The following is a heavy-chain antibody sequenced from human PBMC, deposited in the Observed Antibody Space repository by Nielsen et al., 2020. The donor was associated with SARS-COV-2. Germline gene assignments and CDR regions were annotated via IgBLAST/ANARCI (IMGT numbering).Heavy chain of an antibody. CDR1: GFTFDDYA. J-gene: IGHJ4*02. D-gene: IGHD3-22*01. CDR3: ARAADYYDSSGSIATFFDY. V-gene: IGHV3-9*01. Sequence: GGSLRLSCAASGFTFDDYAMHWVRQAPGKGLEWVSDISWNSGSIGYADSVKGRFTISRDNAKNSLFLQMNSLRAEDTAVYYCARAADYYDSSGSIATFFDYWGQGTLVTVSS. CDR2: ISWNSGSI.